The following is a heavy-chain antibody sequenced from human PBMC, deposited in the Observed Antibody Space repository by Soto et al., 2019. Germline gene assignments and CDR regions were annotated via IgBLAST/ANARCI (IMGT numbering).Heavy chain of an antibody. Sequence: PGESLKISCKGSGYSFTSYWISWVRQMPGKGLEWMGRIDPSDSYTNYSPSSQGHVTISADKSISTAYLQWSSLKASDTAMYYCARRNHDNSSWNYWGQGTLVTVSS. V-gene: IGHV5-10-1*01. J-gene: IGHJ4*02. CDR1: GYSFTSYW. D-gene: IGHD6-13*01. CDR2: IDPSDSYT. CDR3: ARRNHDNSSWNY.